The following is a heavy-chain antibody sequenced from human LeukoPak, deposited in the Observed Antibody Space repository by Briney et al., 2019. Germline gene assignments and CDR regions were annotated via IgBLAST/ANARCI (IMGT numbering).Heavy chain of an antibody. J-gene: IGHJ4*02. CDR3: ARGVFYYDTSGRGYYFDY. V-gene: IGHV4-4*07. CDR1: GGSIGSYY. CDR2: IYTSGGT. D-gene: IGHD3-22*01. Sequence: SETLSLTCTGSGGSIGSYYWSWIRQPAGKGLEWIGRIYTSGGTVYNPSLKSRVTMSVDTSKNQFSLKLSSVTAADTAVYYCARGVFYYDTSGRGYYFDYWGQGTLVTVSS.